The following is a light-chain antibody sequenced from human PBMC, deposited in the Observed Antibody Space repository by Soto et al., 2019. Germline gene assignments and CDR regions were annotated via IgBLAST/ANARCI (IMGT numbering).Light chain of an antibody. V-gene: IGKV3-20*01. CDR3: QQYGSSPRT. Sequence: EIVLTQSPASLSLSPGESANLSCRASQSVSSSYFAWYQQKPGQAPRLLIYSVSIKSTGIPVRFSGSGSGTDFTLTISKLEPEDFAVYYCQQYGSSPRTFGGGTKVEIK. J-gene: IGKJ4*01. CDR2: SVS. CDR1: QSVSSSY.